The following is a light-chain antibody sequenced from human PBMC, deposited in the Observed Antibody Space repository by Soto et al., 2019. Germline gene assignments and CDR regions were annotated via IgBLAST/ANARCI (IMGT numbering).Light chain of an antibody. CDR2: EVS. V-gene: IGLV2-14*01. CDR1: LSDVGGYNY. Sequence: QSALTQPASVSGSPVQSITISCTGTLSDVGGYNYVSWYQQHPGKAPKLMINEVSNRPSGVSNRFSGSKSGNTASLTISGLQAEDEADYYCSSYTSSSTSYVFGTGTKLTVL. J-gene: IGLJ1*01. CDR3: SSYTSSSTSYV.